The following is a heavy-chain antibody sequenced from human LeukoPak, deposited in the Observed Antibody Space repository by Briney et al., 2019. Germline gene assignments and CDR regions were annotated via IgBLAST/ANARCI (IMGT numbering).Heavy chain of an antibody. J-gene: IGHJ4*02. CDR1: GGSVGSDNYY. V-gene: IGHV4-61*01. D-gene: IGHD4-17*01. CDR3: ASTPLYGDRNPIDY. Sequence: SETLSLTCTVSGGSVGSDNYYWTWIRQPPGKGLEWIGYVYYSGGTDYNPSLKSRVTISVDTSKNQFSLKLSSVTAADTAVYYCASTPLYGDRNPIDYWGQGTLVTVSS. CDR2: VYYSGGT.